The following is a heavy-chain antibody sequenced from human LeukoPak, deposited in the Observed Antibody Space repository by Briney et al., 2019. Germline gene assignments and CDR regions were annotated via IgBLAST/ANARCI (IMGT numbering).Heavy chain of an antibody. Sequence: GGSLRLSCAASGFTFSSYGMHWVRQAPGKGLEWVAVIWYDGSNKYYADSVKGRFTISRDNSKSTLYLQMNSLRAEDTAVYYCAREAGSSGYPDAFDIWGQGTMVTVSS. J-gene: IGHJ3*02. CDR2: IWYDGSNK. CDR3: AREAGSSGYPDAFDI. D-gene: IGHD3-22*01. V-gene: IGHV3-33*01. CDR1: GFTFSSYG.